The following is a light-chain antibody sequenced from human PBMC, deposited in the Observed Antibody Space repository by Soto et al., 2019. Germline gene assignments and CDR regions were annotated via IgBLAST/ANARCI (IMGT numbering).Light chain of an antibody. Sequence: EIVMTQSPATLSVSPEERATLSCRASQSVSSNLGWYQQKPGQAPRLLIYGASTRATGIPARFSGSGSGTEFTLTISSLQSEDFAVYYCQQYNNWYTFGQGTKLEIK. J-gene: IGKJ2*01. V-gene: IGKV3-15*01. CDR1: QSVSSN. CDR3: QQYNNWYT. CDR2: GAS.